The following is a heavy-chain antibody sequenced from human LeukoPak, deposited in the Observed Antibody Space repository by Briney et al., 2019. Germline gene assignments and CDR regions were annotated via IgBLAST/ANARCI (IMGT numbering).Heavy chain of an antibody. Sequence: GALRLSCAASGFTFSSYAMHWVRQAPGKGLGGVAVISYDGSNKYYADSVKGRFTISRDNSKNTLYLQMNSLRAEDTAVYYCASISLRLPPDYWGQGTLVTVSS. CDR1: GFTFSSYA. V-gene: IGHV3-30*04. CDR3: ASISLRLPPDY. D-gene: IGHD4-17*01. J-gene: IGHJ4*02. CDR2: ISYDGSNK.